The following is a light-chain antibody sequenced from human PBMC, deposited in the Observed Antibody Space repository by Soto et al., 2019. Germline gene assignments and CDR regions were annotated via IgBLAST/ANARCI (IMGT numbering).Light chain of an antibody. Sequence: EIVMTQSPATLSVSPGGRATLSCRASQSISGTLAWYQQKPGQAPRLLIHGASTRAPGFPARFSGSGSGTDVTLTISSLQSEDFAVYSCQQYNNWPLTFGQGTKVEIK. V-gene: IGKV3-15*01. CDR3: QQYNNWPLT. J-gene: IGKJ1*01. CDR2: GAS. CDR1: QSISGT.